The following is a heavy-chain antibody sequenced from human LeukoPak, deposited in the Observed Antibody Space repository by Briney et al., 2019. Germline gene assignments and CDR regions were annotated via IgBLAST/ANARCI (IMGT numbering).Heavy chain of an antibody. Sequence: PSETLSLTCTVSGGSISSSSYYWGWIRQPPGKGLEWIGSIYYSGSTYYNPSLKSRVTISVDTSKNQFSLKLSSVTAADTAVYYCAGTLYDILTGYSDYWGQGTLVTVSS. D-gene: IGHD3-9*01. CDR1: GGSISSSSYY. CDR2: IYYSGST. CDR3: AGTLYDILTGYSDY. V-gene: IGHV4-39*01. J-gene: IGHJ4*02.